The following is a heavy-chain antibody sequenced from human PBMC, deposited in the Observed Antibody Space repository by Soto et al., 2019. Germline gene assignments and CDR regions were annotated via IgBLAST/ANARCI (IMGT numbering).Heavy chain of an antibody. V-gene: IGHV4-30-4*01. J-gene: IGHJ4*02. D-gene: IGHD5-18*01. CDR3: AGDVCFGSSVFDY. CDR2: FYFTGGT. Sequence: SETLSLTCTVSGGSIRSGDYYWTWIRQPPGKGLEWIGYFYFTGGTSYNPSLKSRVSISVDTSNNEFSLQLSSVTAAGTGVYNGAGDVCFGSSVFDYWGKGALVTVSS. CDR1: GGSIRSGDYY.